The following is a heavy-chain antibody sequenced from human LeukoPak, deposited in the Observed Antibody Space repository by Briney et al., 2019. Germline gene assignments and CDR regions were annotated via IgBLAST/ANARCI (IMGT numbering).Heavy chain of an antibody. CDR2: ISSSCSTL. CDR3: AREGWELPPHY. V-gene: IGHV3-11*04. CDR1: RFTFSDYY. D-gene: IGHD1-26*01. Sequence: PGGSLPLSCAASRFTFSDYYMSGLRQAPAKGLAGVAYISSSCSTLYLPASVHDRFTISRDNAKNSLYLQMNSLRAEDAAVYYCAREGWELPPHYWGQGTLVTVSS. J-gene: IGHJ4*02.